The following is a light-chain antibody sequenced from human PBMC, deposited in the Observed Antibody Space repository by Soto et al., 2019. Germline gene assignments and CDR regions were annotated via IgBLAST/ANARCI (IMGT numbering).Light chain of an antibody. Sequence: EIVLTQSPATLSLSPGERATLSCRASQNVRTYLGWYQQRPGQAPRLLIYDASNRATGIPARFSGSGFGTDFTLTISSLEPDDFAIYYCQHRSTWPLTFGGGTKVDI. CDR3: QHRSTWPLT. V-gene: IGKV3-11*01. J-gene: IGKJ4*01. CDR1: QNVRTY. CDR2: DAS.